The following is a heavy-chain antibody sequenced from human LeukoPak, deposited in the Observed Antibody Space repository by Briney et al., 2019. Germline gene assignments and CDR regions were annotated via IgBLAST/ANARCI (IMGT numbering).Heavy chain of an antibody. V-gene: IGHV3-23*01. CDR2: MSGSDDNT. J-gene: IGHJ6*02. CDR3: ARARGGYSYGVDYYYYYGMDV. Sequence: GGSLRLSCAASGFTFSSYAMSWVRQAPGKGLEWVSSMSGSDDNTYYADSVKGRFTISRDNSKNTLYLQMNSLRAEDTAVYYCARARGGYSYGVDYYYYYGMDVWGQGTTVTVSS. D-gene: IGHD5-18*01. CDR1: GFTFSSYA.